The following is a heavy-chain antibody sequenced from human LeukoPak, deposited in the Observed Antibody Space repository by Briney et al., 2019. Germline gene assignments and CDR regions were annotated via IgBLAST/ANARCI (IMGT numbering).Heavy chain of an antibody. CDR2: MNPNSGNT. V-gene: IGHV1-8*01. D-gene: IGHD3-22*01. CDR1: GYTFTSYD. CDR3: ATGLVVRYYYYGMDV. Sequence: ASVKVSCKASGYTFTSYDINWVRQATGQGLEWMGWMNPNSGNTGYVQKFQGRVTIARDTSASTAYMELSSLRSEDTAVYYCATGLVVRYYYYGMDVWGQGTTVTVSS. J-gene: IGHJ6*02.